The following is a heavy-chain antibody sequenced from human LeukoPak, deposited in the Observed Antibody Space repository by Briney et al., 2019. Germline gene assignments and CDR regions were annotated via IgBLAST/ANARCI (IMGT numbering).Heavy chain of an antibody. D-gene: IGHD6-19*01. CDR2: ISKSGTTT. J-gene: IGHJ4*02. V-gene: IGHV3-48*03. CDR1: GFDFRNYE. Sequence: PGGSLRLSCAASGFDFRNYEMTWVRQAPGKGLEWVSYISKSGTTTYYADSVKGRFTISRDNAKNSLYLQMNSLRAEDTAVYYCARLGPDYSSGWYYYWGQGTLVTVSS. CDR3: ARLGPDYSSGWYYY.